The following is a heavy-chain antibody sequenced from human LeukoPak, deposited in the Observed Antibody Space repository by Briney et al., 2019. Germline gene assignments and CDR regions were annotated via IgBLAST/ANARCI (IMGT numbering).Heavy chain of an antibody. J-gene: IGHJ6*03. CDR3: ATHSTRIAVRPSDYYYYMDV. V-gene: IGHV1-18*01. CDR1: GYTFTSYG. Sequence: ASVKVSCKASGYTFTSYGISWVRQAPGQGLEWMGWISAYNGNTNYAQKFQGRVTMTTDTSTSTDYMELRSLRSDDTAVYYCATHSTRIAVRPSDYYYYMDVWGKGTTVTVSS. CDR2: ISAYNGNT. D-gene: IGHD6-6*01.